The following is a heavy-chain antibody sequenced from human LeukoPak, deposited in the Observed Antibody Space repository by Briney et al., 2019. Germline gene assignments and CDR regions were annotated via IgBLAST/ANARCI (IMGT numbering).Heavy chain of an antibody. CDR2: ISGSGGST. D-gene: IGHD3-22*01. Sequence: PGGSLGLSCAASGFTFSSYAMSWVRQAPGKGLEWVSAISGSGGSTYYADSVKGRFTISRDNSKNTLYLQMNSLRAEDTAVYYCAKDSGGVVVITTLDYWGQGTLVTVSS. CDR1: GFTFSSYA. V-gene: IGHV3-23*01. J-gene: IGHJ4*02. CDR3: AKDSGGVVVITTLDY.